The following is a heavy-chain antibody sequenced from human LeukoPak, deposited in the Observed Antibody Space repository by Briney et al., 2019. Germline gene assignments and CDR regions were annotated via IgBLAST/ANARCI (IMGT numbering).Heavy chain of an antibody. D-gene: IGHD5-12*01. CDR3: AKEEDSGYGNFDY. V-gene: IGHV3-7*03. Sequence: GGSLRLSCAASGVTFSDHWMSWVRQAPGKGLEWVANIKQDASEKYYVDSVKGRFTISRDNSQNSLYLQMNSLRAEDTAVYYCAKEEDSGYGNFDYWGQGTLVTVSS. CDR2: IKQDASEK. CDR1: GVTFSDHW. J-gene: IGHJ4*02.